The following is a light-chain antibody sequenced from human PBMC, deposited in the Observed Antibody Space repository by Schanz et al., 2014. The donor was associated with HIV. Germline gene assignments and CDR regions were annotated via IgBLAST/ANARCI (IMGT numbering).Light chain of an antibody. CDR2: AAS. Sequence: DIQMTQSPSSLSASVGDRVTITCRARQSISTYLNWYQQKPGKAPKLLIYAASSLQSGVPSRFSGSGSGTDFTLSISSLQPEDVATYYCQQSYTAPRTFGQGTKVDMK. CDR1: QSISTY. J-gene: IGKJ1*01. V-gene: IGKV1-39*01. CDR3: QQSYTAPRT.